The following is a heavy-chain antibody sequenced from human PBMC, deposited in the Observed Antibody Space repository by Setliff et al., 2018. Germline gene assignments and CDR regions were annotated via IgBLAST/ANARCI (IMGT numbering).Heavy chain of an antibody. J-gene: IGHJ4*02. CDR2: IDQGSRG. CDR1: GFTFRDYS. CDR3: AKRGHYSSSDGLSFDF. V-gene: IGHV3-23*01. D-gene: IGHD6-6*01. Sequence: GESLKISCATSGFTFRDYSLTWVRQAPGKGLEWVSGIDQGSRGYYPDSMKGRFTISRDNYRNTISLQMNRLRAEDTAVYYCAKRGHYSSSDGLSFDFWGQGTQVTVSS.